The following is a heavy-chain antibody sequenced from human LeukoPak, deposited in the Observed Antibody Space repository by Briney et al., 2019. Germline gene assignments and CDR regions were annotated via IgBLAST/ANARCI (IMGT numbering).Heavy chain of an antibody. CDR1: GGSFSGYY. CDR2: INHSGST. Sequence: SETLSLTCAVYGGSFSGYYWSWIRQPPGKGLEWIGEINHSGSTNYNPSLKSRVTISVDTSKNQFSLKLSSVTAADTAVYYCARVNTYYYDSSGSYQPLGIDYWGQGTLVTVSS. J-gene: IGHJ4*02. V-gene: IGHV4-34*01. D-gene: IGHD3-22*01. CDR3: ARVNTYYYDSSGSYQPLGIDY.